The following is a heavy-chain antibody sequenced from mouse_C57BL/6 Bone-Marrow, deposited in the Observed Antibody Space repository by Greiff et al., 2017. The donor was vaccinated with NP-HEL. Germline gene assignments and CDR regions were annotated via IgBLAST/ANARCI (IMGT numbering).Heavy chain of an antibody. V-gene: IGHV1-9*01. D-gene: IGHD1-1*01. CDR1: GYTFTGYW. CDR2: ILPGSGST. J-gene: IGHJ2*01. Sequence: QVQLQQSGAELMKPGASVKLSCKATGYTFTGYWIEWVKQRPGHGLEWIGEILPGSGSTNYTEKFKGKATFTADTSSNTAYMQLSSLTTEDSAIYYCARWATVVATNYWGQGTTLTVSS. CDR3: ARWATVVATNY.